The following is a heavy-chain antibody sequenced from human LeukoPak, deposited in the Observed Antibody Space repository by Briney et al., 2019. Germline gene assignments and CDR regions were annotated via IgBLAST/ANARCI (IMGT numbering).Heavy chain of an antibody. D-gene: IGHD6-19*01. J-gene: IGHJ4*02. V-gene: IGHV1-69*04. CDR2: IIPILGIA. CDR1: GCTLSSYA. Sequence: ASVKVSCKASGCTLSSYAISWVRQAPGQGLEWMGGIIPILGIANYAQKFQGRVTITADKSTGTAYMELSSLRSEDTAVYYCAFTVGSSGWYAVWGQGTLVTVSS. CDR3: AFTVGSSGWYAV.